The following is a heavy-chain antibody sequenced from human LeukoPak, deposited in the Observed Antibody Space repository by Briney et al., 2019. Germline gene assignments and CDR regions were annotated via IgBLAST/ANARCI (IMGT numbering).Heavy chain of an antibody. D-gene: IGHD1-26*01. V-gene: IGHV3-23*01. J-gene: IGHJ4*02. CDR2: ISGSGGST. Sequence: PGGSLRLSCAASGFTVSSNYMSWVRQAPGKGLEWVSAISGSGGSTYYADSVKGRFTISRDNSKNTLYLQMNSLRAEDTAVYYCAKARGSYYYFDYWGQGTLVTVSS. CDR3: AKARGSYYYFDY. CDR1: GFTVSSNY.